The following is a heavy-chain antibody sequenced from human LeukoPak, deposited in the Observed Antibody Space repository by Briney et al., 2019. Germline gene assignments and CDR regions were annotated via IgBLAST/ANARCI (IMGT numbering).Heavy chain of an antibody. V-gene: IGHV3-9*01. CDR1: GFTFDDCA. D-gene: IGHD2-2*01. CDR2: ISWNSGSI. Sequence: GGSLRLSCAASGFTFDDCAMHWVRQAPGKGLEWVSGISWNSGSIGYADSVKGRFTISRDNAKNSLYLQMNSLRAEDTALYYCAKGEYQLPYNWFDPWGQGTLVTVSS. J-gene: IGHJ5*02. CDR3: AKGEYQLPYNWFDP.